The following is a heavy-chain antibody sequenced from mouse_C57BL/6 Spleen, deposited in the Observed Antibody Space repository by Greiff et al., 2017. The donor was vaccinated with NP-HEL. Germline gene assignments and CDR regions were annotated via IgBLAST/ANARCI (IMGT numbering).Heavy chain of an antibody. CDR1: GYSFTGYF. D-gene: IGHD1-1*01. J-gene: IGHJ2*01. CDR2: INPYNGDT. CDR3: ARGAVVAKVDY. Sequence: EVQLQESGPELVKPGDSVKISCKASGYSFTGYFMNWVMQSHGKSLEWIGRINPYNGDTFYNQKFKGKATLTVDKSSSTAHMELRSLTSEDSAVYYCARGAVVAKVDYWGQGTTLTVSS. V-gene: IGHV1-20*01.